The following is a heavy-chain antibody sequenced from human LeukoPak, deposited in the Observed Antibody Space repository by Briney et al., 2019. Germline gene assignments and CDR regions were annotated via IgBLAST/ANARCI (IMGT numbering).Heavy chain of an antibody. D-gene: IGHD1-7*01. CDR2: INSDGSST. CDR1: GFTFSSYW. V-gene: IGHV3-74*01. J-gene: IGHJ4*02. Sequence: GGSLRLSCAASGFTFSSYWMHWVRQAPGKGLVWVSRINSDGSSTSYADSVKGRFTISRDNAKNSLYLQMSSLRAEDTAVYYCARAHNWKYGSFDFWGQGTLVTVSS. CDR3: ARAHNWKYGSFDF.